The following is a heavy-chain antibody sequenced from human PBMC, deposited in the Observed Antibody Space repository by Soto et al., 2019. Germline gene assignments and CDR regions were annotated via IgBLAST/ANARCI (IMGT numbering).Heavy chain of an antibody. D-gene: IGHD1-1*01. CDR3: ARDTTPSL. CDR1: GASISSYY. J-gene: IGHJ4*02. V-gene: IGHV4-59*01. CDR2: VYYSGST. Sequence: QVQLQESGPGLVKPSETLSLTCTVSGASISSYYWSWIRQPPGKGLEWIGYVYYSGSTKYNPSHKSRVTITVEKYKTPSTRTLRPVTDVYTAMYYCARDTTPSLWGQGTLVTVSS.